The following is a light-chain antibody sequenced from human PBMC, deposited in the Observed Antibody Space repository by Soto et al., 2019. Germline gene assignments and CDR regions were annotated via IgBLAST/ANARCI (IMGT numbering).Light chain of an antibody. CDR2: EVS. CDR3: SSYTGTSSLVV. Sequence: QSALTQPPSASGSPGQSVTISCTGTSSDVGGYNSVSWYQHHPGKAPKLMIYEVSKRPSGVPDRFSGSKSGNTASLTVSGLQADDEAHYYCSSYTGTSSLVVFGGGTKLTVL. V-gene: IGLV2-8*01. J-gene: IGLJ3*02. CDR1: SSDVGGYNS.